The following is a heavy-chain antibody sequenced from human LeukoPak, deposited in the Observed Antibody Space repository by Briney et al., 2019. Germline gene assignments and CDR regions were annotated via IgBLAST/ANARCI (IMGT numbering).Heavy chain of an antibody. Sequence: ASVKVSCKASGYIFTKYVVHWVRQASGQRPEWIGWIKAGNGDTKYSQNFQDRLTITRDTSASTVYMELSSLTAEDTALYYCARDDCGDTCYPGGYWGQGTLVTVSS. V-gene: IGHV1-3*01. D-gene: IGHD2-21*01. CDR2: IKAGNGDT. J-gene: IGHJ4*02. CDR3: ARDDCGDTCYPGGY. CDR1: GYIFTKYV.